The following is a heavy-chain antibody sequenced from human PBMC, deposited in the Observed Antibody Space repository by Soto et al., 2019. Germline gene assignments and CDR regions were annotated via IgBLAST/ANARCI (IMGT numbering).Heavy chain of an antibody. CDR1: GFTFSSYA. D-gene: IGHD4-4*01. CDR2: ISYDGSKK. CDR3: ARPLWRDDYNCGYFDL. J-gene: IGHJ2*01. Sequence: QVQLVESGGGVAQPGRSLRLSCAASGFTFSSYAMHWVRQAPGKGLEWVAVISYDGSKKYYADSMKGRFTIARDNSKNTLYMQMNSLRAEDTAVYYCARPLWRDDYNCGYFDLWGRGTLVTVSS. V-gene: IGHV3-30-3*01.